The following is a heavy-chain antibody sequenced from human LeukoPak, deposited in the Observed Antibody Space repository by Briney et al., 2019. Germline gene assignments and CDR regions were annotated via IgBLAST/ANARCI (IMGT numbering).Heavy chain of an antibody. J-gene: IGHJ4*02. CDR1: GYTFTGYY. CDR2: INPNSGGT. CDR3: ARVVVVPAARYDY. V-gene: IGHV1-2*02. D-gene: IGHD2-2*01. Sequence: ALAKVSCKASGYTFTGYYMHWVRQAPGQGLEWMGWINPNSGGTNYAQKFQGRVTMTRDTSISTAYMELSRLRSDDTAVYYCARVVVVPAARYDYWGQGTLVTVSS.